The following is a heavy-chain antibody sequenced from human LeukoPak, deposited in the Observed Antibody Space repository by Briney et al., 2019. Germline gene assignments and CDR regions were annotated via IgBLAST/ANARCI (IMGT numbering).Heavy chain of an antibody. V-gene: IGHV3-53*01. Sequence: PGGSLRLSCAASGFTVRSNYMTWVRQAPGKGLEWVSVIYANGNTYYADSVKGRFTISRDNSRNTLYLQMNSLRDEDTAVYYCTRRPEWSRPVGDACDVWGQGTMVTVSS. CDR1: GFTVRSNY. J-gene: IGHJ3*01. D-gene: IGHD3-3*01. CDR3: TRRPEWSRPVGDACDV. CDR2: IYANGNT.